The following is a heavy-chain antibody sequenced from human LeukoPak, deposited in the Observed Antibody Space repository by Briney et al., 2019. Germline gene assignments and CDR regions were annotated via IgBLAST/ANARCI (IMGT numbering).Heavy chain of an antibody. D-gene: IGHD3-16*01. CDR1: GFTFSASG. Sequence: GGSLRLFCVASGFTFSASGMHWVRQAPGKGLEWISYIGGSSTIYYADSVRGRFTISRDNAKNSLYIQMNSLRDEDTAVFYCARANSWGFDYWGQGTLVTVSS. J-gene: IGHJ4*02. V-gene: IGHV3-48*02. CDR2: IGGSSTI. CDR3: ARANSWGFDY.